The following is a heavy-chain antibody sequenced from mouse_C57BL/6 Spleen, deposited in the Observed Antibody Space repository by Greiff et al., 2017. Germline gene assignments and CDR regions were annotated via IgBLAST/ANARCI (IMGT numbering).Heavy chain of an antibody. CDR3: TSPTVVPYAMDY. CDR1: GYTFTDYE. D-gene: IGHD1-1*01. CDR2: IDPETGGT. V-gene: IGHV1-15*01. Sequence: QVQLKESGAELVRPGASVTLSCKASGYTFTDYEMHWVKQTPVHGLEWIGAIDPETGGTAYNQKFKGKAILTADKSSSTAYMELRSLTSEDSAVYYCTSPTVVPYAMDYWGQGTSVTVSS. J-gene: IGHJ4*01.